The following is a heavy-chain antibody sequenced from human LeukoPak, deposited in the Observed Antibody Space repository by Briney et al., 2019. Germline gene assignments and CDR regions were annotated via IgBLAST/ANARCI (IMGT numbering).Heavy chain of an antibody. CDR3: AKVGFDIVVVVAALRASGYFDY. D-gene: IGHD2-15*01. V-gene: IGHV3-23*01. J-gene: IGHJ4*02. Sequence: GGSLRLSCAASGFTFSSYAMSWVLQAPGKGLEWVSAISGSGGSTYYADSVKGRFTISRDNSKNTLYLQMNSLRAEDTAVYYCAKVGFDIVVVVAALRASGYFDYWGQGTLVTVSS. CDR2: ISGSGGST. CDR1: GFTFSSYA.